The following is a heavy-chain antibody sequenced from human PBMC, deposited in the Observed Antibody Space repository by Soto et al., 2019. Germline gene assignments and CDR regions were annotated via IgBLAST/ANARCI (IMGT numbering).Heavy chain of an antibody. D-gene: IGHD5-12*01. J-gene: IGHJ6*01. CDR3: GRGVGIVAWARWWVYYYYFVGV. V-gene: IGHV1-8*02. Sequence: ASVKVSCKASGDTFTSYGINWVRQAPGQGLEWMGWMNPNSGNTGYAQKPQGRVTMTRNTSISTAYMELSSLRSDDTAVYYCGRGVGIVAWARWWVYYYYFVGVWGQGTTVNGSP. CDR1: GDTFTSYG. CDR2: MNPNSGNT.